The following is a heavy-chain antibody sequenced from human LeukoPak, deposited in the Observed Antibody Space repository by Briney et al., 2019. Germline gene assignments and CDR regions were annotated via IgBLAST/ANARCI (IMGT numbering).Heavy chain of an antibody. V-gene: IGHV3-7*04. CDR2: MKVDGSDI. CDR1: GFTFTNDF. D-gene: IGHD6-19*01. Sequence: GGSLRLSCAASGFTFTNDFMTWVRQAPGKGLEWVANMKVDGSDIHYVDSVKGRFTISSDNARNSLYLQMNSLRAEDTAVYCCARGRGWIYDSWGRGTLVTVSS. J-gene: IGHJ4*02. CDR3: ARGRGWIYDS.